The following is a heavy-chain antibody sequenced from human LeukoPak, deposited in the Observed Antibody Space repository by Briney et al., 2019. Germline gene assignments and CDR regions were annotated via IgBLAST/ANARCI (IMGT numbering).Heavy chain of an antibody. CDR1: GYTFTTYR. D-gene: IGHD6-25*01. CDR2: ISTYNGNT. J-gene: IGHJ4*02. Sequence: ASVKVSCKASGYTFTTYRISWVRQAPGQGLEWMGWISTYNGNTNYAQKLQGRVTMTTDTSTSTAYMELRSLRSDDTAVYYCARVAGYYFDYWGQGTLVTVSS. CDR3: ARVAGYYFDY. V-gene: IGHV1-18*01.